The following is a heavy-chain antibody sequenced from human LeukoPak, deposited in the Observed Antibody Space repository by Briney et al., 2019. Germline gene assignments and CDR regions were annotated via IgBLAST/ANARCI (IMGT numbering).Heavy chain of an antibody. CDR1: GFTFSSYG. CDR3: AKGGLRVTIDY. J-gene: IGHJ4*02. V-gene: IGHV3-23*01. D-gene: IGHD2-21*02. CDR2: ISDGGTRT. Sequence: GGSLRLSCPACGFTFSSYGMSWVGQAPAKGLEWVSTISDGGTRTYYADSVTSRFTISRNNSKNTLYLQMNRLRAEDTSVYYCAKGGLRVTIDYWGQGTLVTVSS.